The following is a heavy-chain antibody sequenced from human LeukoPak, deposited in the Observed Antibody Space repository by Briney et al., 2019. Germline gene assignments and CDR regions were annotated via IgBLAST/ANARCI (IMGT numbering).Heavy chain of an antibody. CDR2: IYYSGST. J-gene: IGHJ5*02. D-gene: IGHD2-2*02. Sequence: SETLSLTCTVSGGSISSYYWSWIRQPPGKGLEWIGYIYYSGSTNYNPSLKSRVTISVDTSKNLFSLKLSSVTAADTAVYYCARHGSSVVPAAIHWFDPWGQGTLVTVSS. CDR1: GGSISSYY. CDR3: ARHGSSVVPAAIHWFDP. V-gene: IGHV4-59*08.